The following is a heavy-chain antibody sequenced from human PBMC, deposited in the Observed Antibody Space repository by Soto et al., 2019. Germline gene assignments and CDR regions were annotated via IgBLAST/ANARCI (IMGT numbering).Heavy chain of an antibody. J-gene: IGHJ4*02. CDR3: AKDRLPAAISGAFDF. Sequence: QVQLVESGGGVVQPGRSLRLSCAASGFTFSSYGMHWVRQAPGRGLEWVAVISYDGSNKYYADSVKGRFTISRDNSKNTLYLQMNSLRAEDTAVYYCAKDRLPAAISGAFDFWGQGTLVTVSS. D-gene: IGHD2-2*02. CDR2: ISYDGSNK. CDR1: GFTFSSYG. V-gene: IGHV3-30*18.